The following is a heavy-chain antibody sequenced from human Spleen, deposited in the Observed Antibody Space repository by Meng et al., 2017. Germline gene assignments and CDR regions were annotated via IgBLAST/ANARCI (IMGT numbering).Heavy chain of an antibody. D-gene: IGHD3-10*01. CDR3: ARGGGYYGSGSYFY. Sequence: SETLSLTCTVSGGSISSSSYYWGWIRQPPGKGLEWIGSIYYSGSTYYNPSLKSRVTISVDTSKNQFSLKLSSVTAADTAVYYCARGGGYYGSGSYFYWGQGTLVTVSS. CDR1: GGSISSSSYY. CDR2: IYYSGST. V-gene: IGHV4-39*07. J-gene: IGHJ4*02.